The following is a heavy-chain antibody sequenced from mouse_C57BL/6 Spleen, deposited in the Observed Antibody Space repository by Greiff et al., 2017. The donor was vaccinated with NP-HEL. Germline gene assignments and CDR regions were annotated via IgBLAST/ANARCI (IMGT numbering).Heavy chain of an antibody. J-gene: IGHJ1*03. CDR2: IYPGDGDT. CDR1: GYAFSSSW. V-gene: IGHV1-82*01. Sequence: VKLQESGPELVKPGASVKISCKASGYAFSSSWMNWVKQRPGKGLEWIGRIYPGDGDTNYNGKFKGKATLTADKSSSTAYMQLSSLTSEDSAVYFCARGGYGSREGYFDVWGTGTTVTVSS. CDR3: ARGGYGSREGYFDV. D-gene: IGHD1-1*01.